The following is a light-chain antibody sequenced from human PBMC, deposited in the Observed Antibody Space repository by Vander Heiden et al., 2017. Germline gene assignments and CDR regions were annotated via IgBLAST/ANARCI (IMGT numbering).Light chain of an antibody. CDR3: LWDDSYPQD. Sequence: AIRMTQSPSSFSASTGDRVTITCRASQGISSYLAWYQQKPGKAPKLLIYAASTLLSRVPSRFSGSPSGTDFTLTIICLQSEDIATYYCLWDDSYPQDFGPATRVDIK. V-gene: IGKV1-8*01. CDR1: QGISSY. J-gene: IGKJ3*01. CDR2: AAS.